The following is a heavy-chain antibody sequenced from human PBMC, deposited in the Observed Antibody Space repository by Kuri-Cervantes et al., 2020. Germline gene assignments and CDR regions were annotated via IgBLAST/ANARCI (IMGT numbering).Heavy chain of an antibody. D-gene: IGHD3-10*01. CDR2: IYYSGST. CDR1: GGSISSSSYY. V-gene: IGHV4-39*01. Sequence: SETLSLTCTVSGGSISSSSYYWGWIRQPPGKGLEWIGSIYYSGSTYYNPSLKSRVTISVDTSKNQFSLKLSSVTAADTAVYYCARGPSLRKGSGSYSRIGFDPWGQGTLVTVSS. CDR3: ARGPSLRKGSGSYSRIGFDP. J-gene: IGHJ5*02.